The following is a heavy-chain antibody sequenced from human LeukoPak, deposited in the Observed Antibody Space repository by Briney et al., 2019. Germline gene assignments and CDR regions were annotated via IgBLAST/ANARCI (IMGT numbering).Heavy chain of an antibody. CDR3: AKGSTYYYDSSGYYADY. CDR2: ISGSGGST. D-gene: IGHD3-22*01. J-gene: IGHJ4*02. Sequence: GGSLRLSCAASGFTFSSYAMSWVRQAPGKGLEWVSAISGSGGSTYYADSVKGRFTISRDNSKNTLYLQMNSLRAEDTAVYYCAKGSTYYYDSSGYYADYCGQGTLVTVSS. CDR1: GFTFSSYA. V-gene: IGHV3-23*01.